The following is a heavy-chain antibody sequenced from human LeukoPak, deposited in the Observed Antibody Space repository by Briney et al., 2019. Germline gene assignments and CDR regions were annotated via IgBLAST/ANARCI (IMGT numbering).Heavy chain of an antibody. D-gene: IGHD3-22*01. CDR3: ARGLQGYYYDSSGYTTYYYYYGMDV. Sequence: ASVKVSCKASGYTFTGYYMHWVRQAPGQGLEWMGWINPNSGGTNYAQKFRGRVTMTRDTSISTAYMELSRLRSDDTAVYYCARGLQGYYYDSSGYTTYYYYYGMDVWGQGTTVTVSS. V-gene: IGHV1-2*02. CDR2: INPNSGGT. J-gene: IGHJ6*02. CDR1: GYTFTGYY.